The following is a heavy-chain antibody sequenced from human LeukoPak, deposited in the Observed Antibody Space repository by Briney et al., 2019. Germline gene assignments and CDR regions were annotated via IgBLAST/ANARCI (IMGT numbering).Heavy chain of an antibody. CDR3: ARRKGQNWYFDL. CDR1: GYSFTSYW. V-gene: IGHV5-51*01. Sequence: NHGESLQISCKGSGYSFTSYWIGWVRQLPGKGLEWMGIIYPGDSDTRYSPSFQGQVTISADRSIGTAYLQWSSLKASDTAMYYCARRKGQNWYFDLWGRGTLVTVSS. CDR2: IYPGDSDT. J-gene: IGHJ2*01.